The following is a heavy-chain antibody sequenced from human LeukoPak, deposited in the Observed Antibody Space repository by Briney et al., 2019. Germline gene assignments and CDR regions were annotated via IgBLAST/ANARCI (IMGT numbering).Heavy chain of an antibody. J-gene: IGHJ4*02. D-gene: IGHD4-17*01. CDR2: IYSGGST. V-gene: IGHV3-53*01. CDR3: AKELTTVTTHFDY. Sequence: GGSLRLSCAASGFTVSSNYMSWVRQAPGKGLEWVSVIYSGGSTYYADSVKGRFTISRDNSKNTLYLQMNSLRAEDTAVYYCAKELTTVTTHFDYWGQGTLVTVSS. CDR1: GFTVSSNY.